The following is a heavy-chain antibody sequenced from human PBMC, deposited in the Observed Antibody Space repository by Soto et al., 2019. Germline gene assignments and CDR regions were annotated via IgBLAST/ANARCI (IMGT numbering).Heavy chain of an antibody. V-gene: IGHV2-5*01. D-gene: IGHD6-13*01. CDR3: ARPPRGIAAFYFDY. J-gene: IGHJ4*02. CDR1: GFSLSTSGVG. Sequence: SGPTLVNPTQTLTLTCTFSGFSLSTSGVGVGWIRQPPGKALEWLALIYWNDDKRYSPSLKSRLTITKDTSKNQVVLTVTNMDPVDTATYYCARPPRGIAAFYFDYWGQGALVTVSS. CDR2: IYWNDDK.